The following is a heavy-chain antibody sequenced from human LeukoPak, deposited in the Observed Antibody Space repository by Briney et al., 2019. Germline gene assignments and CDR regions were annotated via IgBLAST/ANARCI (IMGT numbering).Heavy chain of an antibody. V-gene: IGHV4-34*01. CDR3: ARNSGSYYCVYYSTPV. Sequence: SETLSLTCAVYGVSFSGYYWRWVRPPPGKGLEWVGVINHGGSTNYNPSLVSRVSISVGTYKNQFCLKLISVTRPNTAVYYFARNSGSYYCVYYSTPVGGEGTTVTVFS. D-gene: IGHD1-26*01. CDR2: INHGGST. CDR1: GVSFSGYY. J-gene: IGHJ6*03.